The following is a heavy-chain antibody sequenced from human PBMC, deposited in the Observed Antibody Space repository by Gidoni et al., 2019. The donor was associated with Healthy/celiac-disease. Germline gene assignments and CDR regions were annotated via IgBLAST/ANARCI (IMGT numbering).Heavy chain of an antibody. CDR3: ARVVTPGGGPFDF. J-gene: IGHJ4*02. D-gene: IGHD2-21*02. CDR2: MNPRGGTT. V-gene: IGHV1-46*01. CDR1: GYTFTSYY. Sequence: QVQLVQSGAEVKKPGASVKVSCKASGYTFTSYYMHWVRQAPGQGLEWMGIMNPRGGTTSYAQKFQGRVTLTRDTSTSTVYMELSSLRSEDTAVYYCARVVTPGGGPFDFWGQGTLVTVSS.